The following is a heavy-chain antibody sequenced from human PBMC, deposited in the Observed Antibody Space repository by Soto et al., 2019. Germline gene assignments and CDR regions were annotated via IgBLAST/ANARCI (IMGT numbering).Heavy chain of an antibody. CDR3: ERHNYDILTGYYPFDY. CDR1: GGSISSYY. J-gene: IGHJ4*02. V-gene: IGHV4-59*01. Sequence: PSETLSLTCTVSGGSISSYYWSWIRQPPGKGLEWIGYIYYSGSTNYNPSLKSRVTISVDTSKNQFSLKLSSVTAADTAVYYCERHNYDILTGYYPFDYWGQGTLVTVSS. D-gene: IGHD3-9*01. CDR2: IYYSGST.